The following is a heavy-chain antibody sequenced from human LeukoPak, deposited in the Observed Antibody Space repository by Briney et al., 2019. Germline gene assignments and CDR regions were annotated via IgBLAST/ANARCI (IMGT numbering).Heavy chain of an antibody. CDR1: GFTFSSYG. Sequence: PGGSLRLSCAASGFTFSSYGMSWVRQAPGKVLEWVSAISGSSGSTYYADSVKGRFTISRDNSKNTLYLQMSSLRAEDTAVYYCAKDFTYGSGSYYYFDYWGQGTLVTVSS. CDR3: AKDFTYGSGSYYYFDY. V-gene: IGHV3-23*01. J-gene: IGHJ4*02. CDR2: ISGSSGST. D-gene: IGHD3-10*01.